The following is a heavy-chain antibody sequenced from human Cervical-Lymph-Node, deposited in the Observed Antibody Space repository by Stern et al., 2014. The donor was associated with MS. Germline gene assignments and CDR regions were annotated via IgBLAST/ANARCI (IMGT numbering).Heavy chain of an antibody. CDR2: ISGYNVDT. J-gene: IGHJ4*02. D-gene: IGHD3-10*01. V-gene: IGHV1-18*01. CDR1: GYSFSYYG. CDR3: ARVPLLLGELPFKPLYFDY. Sequence: QVQLVQFGGEVKKPGASVKVSCKSSGYSFSYYGVTWVRQAPGEGLEWMGWISGYNVDTKIAENLQGIVTMTTDTSTSTAYMQLRNLRSDDTSVYYCARVPLLLGELPFKPLYFDYWGQGTLVTVSS.